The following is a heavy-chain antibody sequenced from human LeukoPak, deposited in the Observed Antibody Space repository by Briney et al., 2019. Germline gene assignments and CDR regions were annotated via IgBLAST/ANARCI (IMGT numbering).Heavy chain of an antibody. Sequence: EASVKVSCKASGYTFTSYTMNWVRQAPGQGLEWMGWINPNSGGTNYAQKFQGWVTMTRDTSISTAYMELSRLRSDDTAVYYCAVSSSGDASFDYWGQGTLVTVSS. D-gene: IGHD6-6*01. CDR2: INPNSGGT. V-gene: IGHV1-2*04. CDR3: AVSSSGDASFDY. CDR1: GYTFTSYT. J-gene: IGHJ4*02.